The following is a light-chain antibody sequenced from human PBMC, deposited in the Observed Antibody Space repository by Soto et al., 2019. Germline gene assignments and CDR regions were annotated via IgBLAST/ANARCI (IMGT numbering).Light chain of an antibody. J-gene: IGKJ1*01. CDR3: QQYNYFWA. CDR2: DAS. CDR1: QSISSW. Sequence: DIQMTQSPSTLSSSVGDRVTITGRASQSISSWLAWYQQKPGKAPKLLIYDASNLESGVQSRLRGGGSGTELSLTIRSMQPDDFATYYCQQYNYFWACGQGTKVDIK. V-gene: IGKV1-5*01.